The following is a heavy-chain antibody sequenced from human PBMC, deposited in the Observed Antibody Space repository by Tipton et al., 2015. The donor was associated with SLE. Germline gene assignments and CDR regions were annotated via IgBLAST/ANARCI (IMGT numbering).Heavy chain of an antibody. V-gene: IGHV4-59*01. CDR1: GDSISSYY. D-gene: IGHD3-10*01. CDR2: IYYSGNT. CDR3: ARGDYYSWFDP. Sequence: TLSLTCTVSGDSISSYYWNWIRQPPGKGLEWIGYIYYSGNTVYNPSLKSRVTISVDTSKNQFSLKLSSVTAADTAVYYCARGDYYSWFDPWGQGTLVTVSS. J-gene: IGHJ5*02.